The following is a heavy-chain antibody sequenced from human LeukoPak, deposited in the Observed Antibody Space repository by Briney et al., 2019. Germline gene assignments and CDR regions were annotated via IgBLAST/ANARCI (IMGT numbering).Heavy chain of an antibody. J-gene: IGHJ4*02. D-gene: IGHD1-7*01. CDR3: ARGKWNYPFDY. Sequence: GGSLRLSCTASGFTFSSQWMSWVRQALGKGLEWVANIRQDGSETQYVDSMKGRFTISRDNAKNSSYLQMNSLRAEDTAVYYCARGKWNYPFDYWGQGTLVTVSS. CDR1: GFTFSSQW. CDR2: IRQDGSET. V-gene: IGHV3-7*03.